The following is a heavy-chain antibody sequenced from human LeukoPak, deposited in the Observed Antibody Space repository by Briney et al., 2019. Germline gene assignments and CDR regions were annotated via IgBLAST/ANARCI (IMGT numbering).Heavy chain of an antibody. D-gene: IGHD2-2*01. J-gene: IGHJ6*02. CDR3: ARDGKSQGQYCSSTSCYAYYYYGMDV. CDR1: GGSISSSNYY. CDR2: MYYSGIT. V-gene: IGHV4-39*02. Sequence: PSETLSLTCTVSGGSISSSNYYWGWIRQPPGKGLEWIGSMYYSGITYYNPSLKSRLTISVDTSKNQFSLKLRSVTAADTAVYYCARDGKSQGQYCSSTSCYAYYYYGMDVWGQGTTVTVSS.